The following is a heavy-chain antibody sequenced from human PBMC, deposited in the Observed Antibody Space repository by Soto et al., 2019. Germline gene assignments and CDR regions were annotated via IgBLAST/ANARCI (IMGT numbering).Heavy chain of an antibody. V-gene: IGHV1-69*06. D-gene: IGHD5-12*01. CDR1: GGHFSSYA. CDR2: IITIFGTA. CDR3: ARTGSSKWLLYFDY. J-gene: IGHJ4*02. Sequence: QVQLVQSGDDVKKPGSSVKVSCKASGGHFSSYAISWVRQAHGQGLKWLGGIITIFGTANYAQKFQGRVTITADKSTSTAYMELSSLRSEDTAVYYCARTGSSKWLLYFDYWGQGTLVTVSS.